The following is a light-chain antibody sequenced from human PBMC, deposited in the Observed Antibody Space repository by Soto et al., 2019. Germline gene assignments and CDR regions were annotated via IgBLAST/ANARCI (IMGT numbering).Light chain of an antibody. J-gene: IGLJ2*01. Sequence: QSVLTQPPSVSGAPGQRVTISRTGSSSNIGARYDVHWYQQLPGTAPKLLIYGNSNRPSGVPDRFSGSKSGTSASLAITGLQAEDEADYYCQSYDSSLSGSVFGGGTKVTVL. CDR1: SSNIGARYD. CDR2: GNS. V-gene: IGLV1-40*01. CDR3: QSYDSSLSGSV.